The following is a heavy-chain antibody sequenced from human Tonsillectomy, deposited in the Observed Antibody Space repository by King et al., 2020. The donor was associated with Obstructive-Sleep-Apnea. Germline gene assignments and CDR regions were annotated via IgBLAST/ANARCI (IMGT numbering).Heavy chain of an antibody. D-gene: IGHD3-22*01. CDR3: ARSSGTSSGYYHDY. J-gene: IGHJ4*02. Sequence: QLVQSGTEVKKPGGSVKVACNASGYTFTTYAINRGRKAPGKGLEWMRWISADNGNTNYEHQLQGRVTMTTDKSTSTAYMELRSLRFDETAMYYCARSSGTSSGYYHDYWGQGTLVTVSS. CDR1: GYTFTTYA. CDR2: ISADNGNT. V-gene: IGHV1-18*01.